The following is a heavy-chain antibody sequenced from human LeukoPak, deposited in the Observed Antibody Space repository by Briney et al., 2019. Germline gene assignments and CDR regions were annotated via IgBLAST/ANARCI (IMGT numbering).Heavy chain of an antibody. CDR3: ARSYYYDSSGYPGEDAFDI. V-gene: IGHV6-1*01. J-gene: IGHJ3*02. CDR1: GDSVSSNSAA. D-gene: IGHD3-22*01. CDR2: TYYRSKWYN. Sequence: SQTLSLTCAISGDSVSSNSAAWNWIRQSPSRGLERLGRTYYRSKWYNDYAVSVKSRITINPDTSKNQFSLQLNSVTPEDTAVYYCARSYYYDSSGYPGEDAFDIWGQGTMVTVSS.